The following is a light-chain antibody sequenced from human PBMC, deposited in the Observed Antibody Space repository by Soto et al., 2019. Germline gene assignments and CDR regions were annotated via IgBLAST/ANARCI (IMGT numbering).Light chain of an antibody. CDR2: GAS. CDR3: QQYNNWPPIT. V-gene: IGKV3-15*01. Sequence: EIVLTQSPATLSLSPGERATLSCRASQSVSSYSAWYQQKPGQAPRLLIYGASTRATGIPARFSGSGSGTEFTLTISSLQSEDFAVYYCQQYNNWPPITFGQGTRLEI. J-gene: IGKJ5*01. CDR1: QSVSSY.